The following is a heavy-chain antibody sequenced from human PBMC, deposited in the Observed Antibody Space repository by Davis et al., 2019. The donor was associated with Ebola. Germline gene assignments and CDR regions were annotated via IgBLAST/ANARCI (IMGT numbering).Heavy chain of an antibody. Sequence: GGSLRLSCAASGFTFTNAWMTWVRQAPGKGLEWVGRIKTKTNGETKDYAAPVKGRFTISRDDSKNTMYLQMNSLKTEDTAVYYCTRAQQLDDYWGQGTLVTVSS. CDR1: GFTFTNAW. CDR2: IKTKTNGETK. D-gene: IGHD6-13*01. V-gene: IGHV3-15*07. J-gene: IGHJ4*02. CDR3: TRAQQLDDY.